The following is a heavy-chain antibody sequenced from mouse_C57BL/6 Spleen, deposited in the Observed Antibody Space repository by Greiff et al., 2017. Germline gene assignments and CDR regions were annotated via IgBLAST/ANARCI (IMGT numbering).Heavy chain of an antibody. D-gene: IGHD1-1*01. V-gene: IGHV1-76*01. J-gene: IGHJ3*01. CDR3: ARWDYYGSRGFAY. CDR2: IYPGSGNT. Sequence: QVQLQQSGAELVRPGASVKLSCKASGYTFTDYYINWVKQRPGQGLEWIGKIYPGSGNTYYNEKFQGKATLTADKSSSTAYMQLSSLTSEDSAVYFCARWDYYGSRGFAYWGQGTLVTVSA. CDR1: GYTFTDYY.